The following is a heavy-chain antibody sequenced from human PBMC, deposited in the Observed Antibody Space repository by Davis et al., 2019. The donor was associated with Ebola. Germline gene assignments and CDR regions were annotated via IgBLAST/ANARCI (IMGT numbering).Heavy chain of an antibody. CDR1: GLTFDNYA. CDR3: AKDFYGSGSYIDA. J-gene: IGHJ5*02. V-gene: IGHV3-9*01. CDR2: ITSNSGTT. Sequence: PGGSLRLSCATSGLTFDNYAMHWFRQAPGKGLEWVSGITSNSGTTAYADSVKGRFTISRDNAKDSLYLQMNSPRIEDTAFYYCAKDFYGSGSYIDAWGQGTLVAVSS. D-gene: IGHD3-10*01.